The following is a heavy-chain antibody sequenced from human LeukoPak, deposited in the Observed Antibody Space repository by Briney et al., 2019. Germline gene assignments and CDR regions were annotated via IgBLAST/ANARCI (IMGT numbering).Heavy chain of an antibody. V-gene: IGHV3-7*03. CDR2: IKQDGSEK. D-gene: IGHD6-19*01. CDR1: GFTSSSYW. J-gene: IGHJ4*02. CDR3: AREGIAVAGNY. Sequence: AGGSLRLSCAASGFTSSSYWMSWVRQAPGKGLEWVANIKQDGSEKYYVDSVKGRFTISRDNAKNSLYLQMNSLRAEDTAVYYCAREGIAVAGNYWGQGTLVTVSS.